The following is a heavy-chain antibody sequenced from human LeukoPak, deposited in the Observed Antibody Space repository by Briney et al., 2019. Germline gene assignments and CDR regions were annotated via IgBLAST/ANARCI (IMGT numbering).Heavy chain of an antibody. V-gene: IGHV3-72*01. CDR3: APGGDYCSTTSCPS. Sequence: GGSLRLSCAASGFTFSDHYIDWVRQAPGKGLEWVGRTRNKANSYTTEYAASVKGRFTISRGASKNSLYLQMNSLKTEDTAVYYCAPGGDYCSTTSCPSWGQGTMVTVSS. D-gene: IGHD2-2*01. CDR2: TRNKANSYTT. J-gene: IGHJ3*01. CDR1: GFTFSDHY.